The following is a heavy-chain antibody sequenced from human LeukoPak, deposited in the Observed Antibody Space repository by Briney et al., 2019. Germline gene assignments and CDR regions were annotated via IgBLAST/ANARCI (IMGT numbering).Heavy chain of an antibody. V-gene: IGHV4-4*02. CDR3: ATPTGELLSSDAFDI. CDR2: IYSSGST. CDR1: GDSISHGLW. D-gene: IGHD1-26*01. Sequence: SETLSLTCAVSGDSISHGLWWSWVRQPPGKGLEWIGEIYSSGSTNSNPSLKSRITISIDGSKNQFSLNLNSVTAADTAVYYCATPTGELLSSDAFDIWGQGSMVTVSS. J-gene: IGHJ3*02.